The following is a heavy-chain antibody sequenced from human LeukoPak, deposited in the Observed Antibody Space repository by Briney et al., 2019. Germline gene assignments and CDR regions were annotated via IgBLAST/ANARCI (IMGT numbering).Heavy chain of an antibody. CDR3: AKGGAGTTSLLRIDY. D-gene: IGHD2-2*01. Sequence: GGSLRLSCAASGFTFSSYAMHWVRQAPGKGLEWVSVISGSGGSTYYADSVEGRFTISRDNSKNTLYLQMNSLRAEDTALYYCAKGGAGTTSLLRIDYWGQGTLVTVSS. J-gene: IGHJ4*02. CDR1: GFTFSSYA. CDR2: ISGSGGST. V-gene: IGHV3-23*01.